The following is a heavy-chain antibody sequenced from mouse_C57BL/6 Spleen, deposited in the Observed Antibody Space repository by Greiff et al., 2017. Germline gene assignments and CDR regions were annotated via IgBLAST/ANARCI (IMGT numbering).Heavy chain of an antibody. CDR1: GYTFTSYW. V-gene: IGHV1-55*01. D-gene: IGHD1-1*01. Sequence: QVQLQQPGAELVKPGASVKMSCKASGYTFTSYWLTWVKQRPGQGLEWIGDIYPGSGSTNYNEKFKSKATLTVDTSSSTAYMQPSSLTSEDSAVYYCARKFRITTVVDWYFDVWGTGTTVTVSS. CDR2: IYPGSGST. J-gene: IGHJ1*03. CDR3: ARKFRITTVVDWYFDV.